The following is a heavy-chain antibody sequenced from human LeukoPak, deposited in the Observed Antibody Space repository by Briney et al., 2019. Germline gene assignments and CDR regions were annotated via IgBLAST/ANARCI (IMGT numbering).Heavy chain of an antibody. V-gene: IGHV1-69*13. D-gene: IGHD5-24*01. Sequence: SVKVSCKASGGTFSSYAISWVRQAPGQGLEWMGGIIPIFGTANYAQKFQGRVTITADESTSTAYMELSSLRSEDTAVYYCARGPTATRHFDYLGQGTLVTVSS. CDR3: ARGPTATRHFDY. CDR1: GGTFSSYA. CDR2: IIPIFGTA. J-gene: IGHJ4*02.